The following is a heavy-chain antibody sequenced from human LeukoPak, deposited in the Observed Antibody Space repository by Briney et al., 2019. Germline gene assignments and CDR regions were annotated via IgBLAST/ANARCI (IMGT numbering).Heavy chain of an antibody. CDR1: GFTFSSYA. J-gene: IGHJ4*02. V-gene: IGHV3-30*04. Sequence: GGSLRLSCAASGFTFSSYAMHWVRQAPGKGLEWVAVISYDGSNKYYTASVKGRFTISSDNSKNTLYLQMNSLRAEDTAVYYGARNREDYYASSGEFDYGGQATLVTVSS. D-gene: IGHD3-22*01. CDR2: ISYDGSNK. CDR3: ARNREDYYASSGEFDY.